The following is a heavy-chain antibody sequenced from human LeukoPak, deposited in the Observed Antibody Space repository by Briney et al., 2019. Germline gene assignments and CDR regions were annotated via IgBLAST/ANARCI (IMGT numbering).Heavy chain of an antibody. D-gene: IGHD5-18*01. CDR2: IDTANGNT. Sequence: EASVKVSCKASGYTFTSHVIHWVRQAPGRRLDWMGWIDTANGNTQNSQNFQGRVTITRDTSASTAYMELSSLRSEDTAVYYCARGVGYNYGLYYQYGMDVWGPGTTVTVSS. CDR1: GYTFTSHV. J-gene: IGHJ6*02. V-gene: IGHV1-3*04. CDR3: ARGVGYNYGLYYQYGMDV.